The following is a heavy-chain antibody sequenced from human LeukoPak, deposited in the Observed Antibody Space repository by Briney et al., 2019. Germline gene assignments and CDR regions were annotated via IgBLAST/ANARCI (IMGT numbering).Heavy chain of an antibody. D-gene: IGHD3-22*01. CDR3: AKLLLGYYYDSSGYYFDY. V-gene: IGHV3-23*01. CDR2: ISGSGGST. J-gene: IGHJ4*02. CDR1: GFTFSSYG. Sequence: GGSLRLSCAASGFTFSSYGMHWVRQGPGKGLEWVSAISGSGGSTYYADSVKGRFTISRDNSKNTLYLQMNSLRAEDTAVYYCAKLLLGYYYDSSGYYFDYWGQGTLVTVSS.